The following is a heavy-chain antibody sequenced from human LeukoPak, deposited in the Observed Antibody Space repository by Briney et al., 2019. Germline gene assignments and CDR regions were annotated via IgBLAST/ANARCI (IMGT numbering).Heavy chain of an antibody. V-gene: IGHV1-8*01. CDR3: ARGDILTGNHNDY. D-gene: IGHD3-9*01. J-gene: IGHJ4*02. Sequence: GASVKVSCKASVYTFTSYDINWVRQATGQGLEWMGWMNPNSGNTGYAQKFQGRVTMTRNTSISTAHMELSSLRSEDTAVYYCARGDILTGNHNDYWGQGTLVTVSS. CDR1: VYTFTSYD. CDR2: MNPNSGNT.